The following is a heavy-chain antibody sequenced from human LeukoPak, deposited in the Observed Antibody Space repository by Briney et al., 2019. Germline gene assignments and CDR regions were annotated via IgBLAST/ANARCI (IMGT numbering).Heavy chain of an antibody. V-gene: IGHV4-34*01. CDR2: INHSGST. Sequence: SSETLSLTCAVYGGSFSGYYWSWIRQPPGKGLEWIGEINHSGSTNYNPSLKSRVTISVDTSKNQFSLKLSSVTAADTAVYYCARDIKIAVAGHSLRYYYYMDVWGKGTTVTVSS. CDR3: ARDIKIAVAGHSLRYYYYMDV. J-gene: IGHJ6*03. CDR1: GGSFSGYY. D-gene: IGHD6-19*01.